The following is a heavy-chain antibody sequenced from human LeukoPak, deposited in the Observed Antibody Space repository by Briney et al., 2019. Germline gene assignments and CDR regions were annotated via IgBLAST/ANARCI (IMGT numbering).Heavy chain of an antibody. CDR2: IRYDGSNK. Sequence: GGSLRLSCAVSGFTFSDYYMSWVRQAPGKGLEWVAFIRYDGSNKYYADSVKGRFTISRDNSKNTLYLQMNSLRAEDTAVYYCAKDGSTTVTTRYFDLWGRGTLVTVSS. D-gene: IGHD4-17*01. J-gene: IGHJ2*01. CDR1: GFTFSDYY. V-gene: IGHV3-30*02. CDR3: AKDGSTTVTTRYFDL.